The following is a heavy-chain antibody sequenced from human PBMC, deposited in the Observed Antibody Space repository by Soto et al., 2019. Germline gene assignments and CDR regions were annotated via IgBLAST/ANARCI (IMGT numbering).Heavy chain of an antibody. D-gene: IGHD2-8*01. J-gene: IGHJ5*02. CDR2: INPNSGNT. CDR1: GYIFTNYD. Sequence: ASVKVSCKASGYIFTNYDINWVRQATGQGLEYLGWINPNSGNTGYVQKFKGRVTMTRNTSINTAYMELNSLRSEDTAVYYCAGRNKYGVCCRWFDPWGQGALVTVSS. CDR3: AGRNKYGVCCRWFDP. V-gene: IGHV1-8*01.